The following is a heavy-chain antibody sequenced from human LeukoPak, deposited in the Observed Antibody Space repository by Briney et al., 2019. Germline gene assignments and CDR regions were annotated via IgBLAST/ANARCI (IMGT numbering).Heavy chain of an antibody. CDR3: AKGATLVVVPFGFWD. D-gene: IGHD3-22*01. CDR1: GFTFSSYG. J-gene: IGHJ4*02. V-gene: IGHV3-30*18. CDR2: ISYDGSNK. Sequence: PGRSLRLSCAASGFTFSSYGMHWVRQAPGKGLEWVAVISYDGSNKYYADSVKGRFTISRDNSKNTLYLQMNSLRVEDTAVYYCAKGATLVVVPFGFWDWGQGTLVTVSS.